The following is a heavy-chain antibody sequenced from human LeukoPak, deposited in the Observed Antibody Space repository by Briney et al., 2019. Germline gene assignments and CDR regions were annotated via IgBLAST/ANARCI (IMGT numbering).Heavy chain of an antibody. J-gene: IGHJ4*02. CDR1: GFTFSSYA. CDR3: AKAVLGSGSYYKIPNPYFDY. V-gene: IGHV3-23*01. D-gene: IGHD3-10*01. CDR2: ISGSGGST. Sequence: GGSLRLSCAASGFTFSSYAMSWVRQAPGKGLEWVSAISGSGGSTYYADSVKGRFTISRDNSKNTLYLQMNSLRAEDTAVYYCAKAVLGSGSYYKIPNPYFDYWGQGTLIGVSS.